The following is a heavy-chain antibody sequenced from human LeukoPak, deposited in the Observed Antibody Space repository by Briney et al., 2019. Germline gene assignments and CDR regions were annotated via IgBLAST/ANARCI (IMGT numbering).Heavy chain of an antibody. D-gene: IGHD6-6*01. CDR1: GFTFSSYA. V-gene: IGHV3-30*01. J-gene: IGHJ4*02. CDR3: ARDRGSIAARPLDY. Sequence: GGSLRLSCAASGFTFSSYAMHWVRQAPGKGLEWVAVISYDGGNKYYADSVKGRFTISRDNSKNTLYLQMNSLRAEDTAVYYCARDRGSIAARPLDYWGQGTLVTASS. CDR2: ISYDGGNK.